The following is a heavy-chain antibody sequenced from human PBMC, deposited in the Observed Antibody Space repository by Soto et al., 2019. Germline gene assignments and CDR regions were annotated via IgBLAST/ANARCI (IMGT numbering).Heavy chain of an antibody. V-gene: IGHV1-69*01. CDR1: GGIFSTYA. CDR3: ARDRDDYGSGNYYNHIDF. Sequence: QVQLVQSGAEVKKPGSSVKVSCKASGGIFSTYAISWLRQAPGQGLEWMGGIIPIFGTPNYAQRFQGRVTITADESTSTAYMELSRLRYEDTAVYYCARDRDDYGSGNYYNHIDFWGQGTLVTVSS. J-gene: IGHJ4*02. CDR2: IIPIFGTP. D-gene: IGHD3-10*01.